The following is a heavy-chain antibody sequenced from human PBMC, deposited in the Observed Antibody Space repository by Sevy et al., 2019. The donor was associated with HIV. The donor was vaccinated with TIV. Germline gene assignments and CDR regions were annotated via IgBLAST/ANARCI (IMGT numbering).Heavy chain of an antibody. CDR1: GYTFTAYY. D-gene: IGHD4-17*01. J-gene: IGHJ4*02. Sequence: ASVKVSCKASGYTFTAYYMHWVRQAPGQGLEWMGWINPNSGGTNYAQRFQGSVTITRDTSISTLYMELSSLRSDDTAAYYCARGRDTTMVTSPPFDYWGQGTLVTVSS. CDR3: ARGRDTTMVTSPPFDY. CDR2: INPNSGGT. V-gene: IGHV1-2*02.